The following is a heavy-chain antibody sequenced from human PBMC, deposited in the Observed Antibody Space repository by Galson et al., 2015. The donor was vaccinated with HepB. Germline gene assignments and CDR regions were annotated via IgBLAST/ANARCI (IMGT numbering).Heavy chain of an antibody. D-gene: IGHD6-13*01. CDR1: GFTFSVSA. J-gene: IGHJ4*02. CDR2: IISHTSHYAT. Sequence: SLSLSYAASGFTFSVSANHWVRQSSGKGPVCVGRIISHTSHYATSYGPSLKGRFTISRDDSKNMAYLHMKSLKTEDTAMYYCTRLGDFSGYSSRWGQGTLVTVSS. CDR3: TRLGDFSGYSSR. V-gene: IGHV3-73*01.